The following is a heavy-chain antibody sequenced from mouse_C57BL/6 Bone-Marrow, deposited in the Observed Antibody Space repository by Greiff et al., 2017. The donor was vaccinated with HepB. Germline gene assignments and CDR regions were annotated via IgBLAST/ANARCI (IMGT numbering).Heavy chain of an antibody. J-gene: IGHJ3*01. D-gene: IGHD1-1*01. V-gene: IGHV1-15*01. CDR3: TRSTTTVVASPWFAY. CDR1: GYTFTDYE. CDR2: IDPETGGT. Sequence: QVHVKQSGAELVRPGASVTLSCKASGYTFTDYEMHWVKQTPVHGLEWIGAIDPETGGTAYNQKFKGKAILTADKSSSTAYMELRSLTSEDSAVYYCTRSTTTVVASPWFAYWGQGTLVTVSA.